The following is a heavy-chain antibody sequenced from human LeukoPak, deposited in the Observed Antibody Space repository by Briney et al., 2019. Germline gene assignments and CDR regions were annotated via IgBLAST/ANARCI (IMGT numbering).Heavy chain of an antibody. CDR1: GYTFTGYY. V-gene: IGHV1-2*02. Sequence: ASVTVSCKASGYTFTGYYLHWVRQAPGQGLEWMGWINPNSGGSKYAQKFQGRVTITRNTSISTAYMELSSLRSEGTAVYYCARSGGTGTLDDAFDIWGQGTMVTVSS. CDR2: INPNSGGS. D-gene: IGHD1-1*01. CDR3: ARSGGTGTLDDAFDI. J-gene: IGHJ3*02.